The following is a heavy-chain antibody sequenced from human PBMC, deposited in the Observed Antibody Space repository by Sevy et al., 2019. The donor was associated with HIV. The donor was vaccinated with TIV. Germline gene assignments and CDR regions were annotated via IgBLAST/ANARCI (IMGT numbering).Heavy chain of an antibody. J-gene: IGHJ4*02. V-gene: IGHV3-23*01. CDR3: AKESHKPGIAAAGYYFDY. D-gene: IGHD6-13*01. Sequence: GGSLRLSCAASGFTFSSYAMSWVRQAPGKGLEWVSAISGSGGSTYYADSVKGRFTISRDNSKNTLYLQMNSLRAEDTAVYYGAKESHKPGIAAAGYYFDYWGQGTLVTVSS. CDR1: GFTFSSYA. CDR2: ISGSGGST.